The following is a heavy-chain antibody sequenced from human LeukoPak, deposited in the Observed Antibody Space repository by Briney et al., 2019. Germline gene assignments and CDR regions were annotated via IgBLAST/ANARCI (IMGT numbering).Heavy chain of an antibody. CDR2: TIPLFNTA. D-gene: IGHD6-13*01. Sequence: SVKVSCKASGGTFSNYAISWVRQAPGQGLEWMGATIPLFNTANYAQKFQGRVTITADEPTSTAYMELSTLISEDTAVYYCARETRKNAAGGTDFFDYWGQGTLVTVSS. J-gene: IGHJ4*02. CDR3: ARETRKNAAGGTDFFDY. V-gene: IGHV1-69*13. CDR1: GGTFSNYA.